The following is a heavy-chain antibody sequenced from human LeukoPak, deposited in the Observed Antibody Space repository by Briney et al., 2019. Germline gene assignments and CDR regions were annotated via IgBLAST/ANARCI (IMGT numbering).Heavy chain of an antibody. V-gene: IGHV3-74*01. CDR1: GFTFSSYW. D-gene: IGHD3-22*01. J-gene: IGHJ4*02. CDR3: ARDLRYYYDSSGYPDY. CDR2: INSDGSDT. Sequence: AGSLRLSCAASGFTFSSYWMHWVRQAPGKGLVWASRINSDGSDTSYADSVKGRFTISRDNAKNTLYLQISSLRAEDTALYYCARDLRYYYDSSGYPDYWGQGTPVTVSS.